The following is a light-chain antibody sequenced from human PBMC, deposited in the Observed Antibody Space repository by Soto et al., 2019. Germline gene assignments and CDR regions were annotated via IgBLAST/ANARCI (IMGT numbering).Light chain of an antibody. CDR1: QSVLYSSNNQNS. Sequence: DIVMTQSPDSLAVSLGERATINCKSTQSVLYSSNNQNSLAWYQQKPGQPPKLLIFWASTREPGVPDRFSGSGSGADFTLTISSLQAEDVAVYYCQQYYSTPWTFGQGTKLEIK. V-gene: IGKV4-1*01. J-gene: IGKJ1*01. CDR2: WAS. CDR3: QQYYSTPWT.